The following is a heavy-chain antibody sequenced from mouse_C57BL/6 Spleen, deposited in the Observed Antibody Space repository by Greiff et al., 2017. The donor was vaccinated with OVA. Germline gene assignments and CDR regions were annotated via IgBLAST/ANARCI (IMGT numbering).Heavy chain of an antibody. CDR3: ARRYSNPYYAMDY. D-gene: IGHD2-5*01. J-gene: IGHJ4*01. Sequence: VQLQQPGAELVRPGTSVKLSCKASGYTFTSYWMHWVKQRPGQGLEWIGVIDPSDSYTNYNQKFKGKATLTVDTSSSTAYMQLSSLTSEDSAVYDCARRYSNPYYAMDYWGQGTSVTVSS. V-gene: IGHV1-59*01. CDR1: GYTFTSYW. CDR2: IDPSDSYT.